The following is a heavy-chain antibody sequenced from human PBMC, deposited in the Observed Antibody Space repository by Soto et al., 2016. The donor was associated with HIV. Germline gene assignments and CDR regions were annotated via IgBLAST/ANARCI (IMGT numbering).Heavy chain of an antibody. V-gene: IGHV3-23*01. CDR2: ISGSGGST. CDR1: GFTFSSYA. CDR3: AKGLYYYGSGSPLSLYYYYGMDV. J-gene: IGHJ6*02. Sequence: EVQLLESGGGLVQPGGSLRLSCAASGFTFSSYAMSWVRQAPGKGLEWVSAISGSGGSTYYADSVKGRFTISRDNSKNTLYLQMNSLRAEDTAVYYCAKGLYYYGSGSPLSLYYYYGMDVWGQGTTVTVSS. D-gene: IGHD3-10*01.